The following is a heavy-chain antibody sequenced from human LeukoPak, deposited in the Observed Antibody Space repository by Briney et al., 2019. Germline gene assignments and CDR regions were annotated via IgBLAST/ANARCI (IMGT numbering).Heavy chain of an antibody. CDR2: ISSCGSTI. Sequence: GGSLRLSCAASGFTFSDYYMSWIRQAPGKGLEWVSYISSCGSTIYYADSVKGRFTISRDNSKNTLYLQMNSLRAEDTAVYYCAKGYCSSTSCFYYSDYWGQGTLVTVSS. CDR3: AKGYCSSTSCFYYSDY. D-gene: IGHD2-2*01. J-gene: IGHJ4*02. CDR1: GFTFSDYY. V-gene: IGHV3-11*01.